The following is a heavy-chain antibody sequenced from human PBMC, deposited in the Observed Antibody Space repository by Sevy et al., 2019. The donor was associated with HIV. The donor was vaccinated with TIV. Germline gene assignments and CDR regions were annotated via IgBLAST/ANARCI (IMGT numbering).Heavy chain of an antibody. CDR2: IFYSGTT. Sequence: SDTLSLTCTVSGGSIIGYYCSWIRQSPGKGLEWIGYIFYSGTTAYNPSLKSRVTISVDTSKNQFSLKLSSVTAADPAVYYCARHVAVPYFREGFDYWGQGTLVTVSS. J-gene: IGHJ4*02. D-gene: IGHD2-21*01. V-gene: IGHV4-59*08. CDR3: ARHVAVPYFREGFDY. CDR1: GGSIIGYY.